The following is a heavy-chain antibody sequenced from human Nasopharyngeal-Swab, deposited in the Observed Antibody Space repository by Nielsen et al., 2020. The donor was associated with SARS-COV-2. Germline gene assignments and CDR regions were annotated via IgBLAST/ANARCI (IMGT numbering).Heavy chain of an antibody. J-gene: IGHJ6*02. V-gene: IGHV7-4-1*02. D-gene: IGHD3-9*01. CDR2: INTNTGNP. CDR1: GYTFTSYA. Sequence: ASVKVSCKASGYTFTSYAMNWVRQAPGQGLEWMGWINTNTGNPTYAQGFTGRFVFSLDTSVSTAYLQISSLKAEDTAVYYCARESYDILTGPSYYYGMDVWGQGTTVTVSS. CDR3: ARESYDILTGPSYYYGMDV.